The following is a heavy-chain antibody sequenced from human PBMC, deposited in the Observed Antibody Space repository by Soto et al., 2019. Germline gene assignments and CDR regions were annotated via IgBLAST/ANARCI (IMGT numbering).Heavy chain of an antibody. Sequence: ASVKVSCKASGYTLTNYAMHWVRQAPGQRLEWMGWINAGNGNTKYSQKFQGRVTITRDTSASTAYMELSSLRSEDTAMYYCARDQIVSGVSTRIWDPWGPGTLVTVSS. V-gene: IGHV1-3*01. D-gene: IGHD3-3*02. CDR2: INAGNGNT. CDR1: GYTLTNYA. J-gene: IGHJ5*02. CDR3: ARDQIVSGVSTRIWDP.